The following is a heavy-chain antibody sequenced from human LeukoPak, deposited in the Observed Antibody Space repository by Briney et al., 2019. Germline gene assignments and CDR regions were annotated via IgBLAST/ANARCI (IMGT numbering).Heavy chain of an antibody. CDR3: ARHGVGNSYPNFPD. V-gene: IGHV4-59*08. Sequence: SETLSLTCTVSGASISSHQWSWIRQPPGKGPEWIGYLYYSGSTNYNPSLKSRVTISVDTSKNQFSLKLSSVTAADTAVYYCARHGVGNSYPNFPDWGQGTLVTVSS. CDR1: GASISSHQ. D-gene: IGHD5-18*01. J-gene: IGHJ4*02. CDR2: LYYSGST.